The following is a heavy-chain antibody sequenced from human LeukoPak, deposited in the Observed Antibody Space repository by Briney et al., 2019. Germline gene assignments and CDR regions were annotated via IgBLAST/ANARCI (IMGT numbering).Heavy chain of an antibody. V-gene: IGHV3-23*01. CDR2: VIGSSGAT. J-gene: IGHJ4*02. D-gene: IGHD3-16*01. CDR3: AKGAYEFLGRAYFDY. Sequence: PGGSLRLSCAASGFSFTKYAMNWVRQAPGKGLEWVAVVIGSSGATDYADSVKGRFTISRDNSKNTLFLQMNSLRAEDTAIYYCAKGAYEFLGRAYFDYWGQGALVTVSS. CDR1: GFSFTKYA.